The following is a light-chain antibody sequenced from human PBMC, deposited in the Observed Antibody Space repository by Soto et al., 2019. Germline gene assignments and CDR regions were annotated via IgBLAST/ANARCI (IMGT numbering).Light chain of an antibody. Sequence: QSALTQPASVSGSPGQSITISCTGTSIDVGGYNYVSWYQQHPGKAPKLMIYEVSNRPSGVSNRCSGSKSGNTASLTISGRQAEDEADYYCSSYTSSSTLVFGGGTKLTVL. CDR2: EVS. CDR3: SSYTSSSTLV. CDR1: SIDVGGYNY. J-gene: IGLJ3*02. V-gene: IGLV2-14*01.